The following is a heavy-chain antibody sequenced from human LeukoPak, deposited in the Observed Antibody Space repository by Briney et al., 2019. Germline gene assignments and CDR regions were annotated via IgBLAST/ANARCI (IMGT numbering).Heavy chain of an antibody. V-gene: IGHV3-23*01. D-gene: IGHD3-10*01. Sequence: GGSLRLSCAASGFTFSTYAMSWVRLAPGKGLEWVSGISGSGGSTYYADSVKGRFTSSRDNSNNTLYVQMNSLRVEDTAVYYCAKSGGLSGSGRLAMDVWGQGTTATVSS. CDR1: GFTFSTYA. CDR2: ISGSGGST. CDR3: AKSGGLSGSGRLAMDV. J-gene: IGHJ6*02.